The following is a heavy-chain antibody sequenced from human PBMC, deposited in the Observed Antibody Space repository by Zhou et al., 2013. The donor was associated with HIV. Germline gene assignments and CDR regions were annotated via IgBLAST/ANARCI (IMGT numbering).Heavy chain of an antibody. CDR2: INPIFGTA. Sequence: QVQLVQSGAEVKKPGSSVKVSCKASGGTFSSYAFIWVRQAPGQRLEWMGGINPIFGTANYAQKFQGRVTITTDESTSTAYMELSSLRSEDTAVYYCARDMPDDSSGYHAFDIWGQGTMVTVSS. CDR3: ARDMPDDSSGYHAFDI. V-gene: IGHV1-69*05. J-gene: IGHJ3*02. CDR1: GGTFSSYA. D-gene: IGHD3-22*01.